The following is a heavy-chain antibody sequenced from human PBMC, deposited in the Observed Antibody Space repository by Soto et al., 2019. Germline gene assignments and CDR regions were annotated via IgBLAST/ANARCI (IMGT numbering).Heavy chain of an antibody. V-gene: IGHV5-51*01. CDR2: IYPGDSDI. CDR1: GYSFTNYW. D-gene: IGHD3-22*01. J-gene: IGHJ1*01. Sequence: GESLKISCKVYGYSFTNYWIGCVRQMPGKGLEWMGIIYPGDSDIRYSPSFQGQVTISADKSIRTAYLQWSSLKASDTAMYYCAVYYDSSGHYREYFQHWGQGTLVTVSS. CDR3: AVYYDSSGHYREYFQH.